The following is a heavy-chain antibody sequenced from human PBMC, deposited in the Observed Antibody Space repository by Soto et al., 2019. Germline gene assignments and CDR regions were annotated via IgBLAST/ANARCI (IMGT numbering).Heavy chain of an antibody. J-gene: IGHJ1*01. CDR3: APFTRGTNLDLLFY. D-gene: IGHD1-1*01. V-gene: IGHV3-23*01. CDR2: ISGIDGST. CDR1: GFTFSSYA. Sequence: GGSLRLSCAASGFTFSSYAMSWVRQAPGQGLEWVSSISGIDGSTSYANSVKGRFTISRDNSKNTLFLQMNSLRAEDTAVYYCAPFTRGTNLDLLFYWGQRSPVTGS.